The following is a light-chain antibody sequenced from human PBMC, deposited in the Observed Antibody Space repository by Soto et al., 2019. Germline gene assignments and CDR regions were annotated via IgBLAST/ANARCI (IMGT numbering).Light chain of an antibody. V-gene: IGKV3-20*01. CDR1: QSVSSSY. J-gene: IGKJ1*01. CDR2: GAS. CDR3: QQYCSSPPRT. Sequence: EIVLTQSPGTLSLSPGERATLSCRASQSVSSSYLAWYQQKPGQAPRLLIYGASSRATGIPDRFSGSGSGTDFTLTISRLEPEDFAVDYCQQYCSSPPRTFGQGTKVEIK.